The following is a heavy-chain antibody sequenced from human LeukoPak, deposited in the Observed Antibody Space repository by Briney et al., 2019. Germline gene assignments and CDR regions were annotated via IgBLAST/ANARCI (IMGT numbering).Heavy chain of an antibody. CDR1: GFTFSTYE. CDR3: AREGKYYFDY. Sequence: GGSLRLSCAASGFTFSTYEMIWVRQAPGKGLEWVSYISSSGSGSTIYYAGSVKGRFTISRDNAKNSLYLQMNSLRAEDTAVYYCAREGKYYFDYWGQGSLVTVSS. V-gene: IGHV3-48*03. J-gene: IGHJ4*02. CDR2: ISSSGSGSTI. D-gene: IGHD2/OR15-2a*01.